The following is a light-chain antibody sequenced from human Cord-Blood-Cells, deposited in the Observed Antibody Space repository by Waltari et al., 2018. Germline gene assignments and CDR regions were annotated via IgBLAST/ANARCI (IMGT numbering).Light chain of an antibody. J-gene: IGKJ3*01. CDR3: QQSYSTPFT. CDR1: QSICSY. V-gene: IGKV1-39*01. CDR2: AAA. Sequence: DIQMTQSPSSLSASVGDRVTITCRASQSICSYLNWYQRKTGKSPKLLIYAAASLQSGVPGVFSVGGSGTDCTRTISSRQPGDFATYYCQQSYSTPFTVGPGTKVEI.